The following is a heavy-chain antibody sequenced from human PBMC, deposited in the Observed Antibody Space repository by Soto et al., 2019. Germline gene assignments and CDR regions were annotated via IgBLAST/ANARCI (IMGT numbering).Heavy chain of an antibody. CDR3: AKVGSSSWSPFDY. V-gene: IGHV3-23*01. CDR1: GFTFSSYA. CDR2: ISGSGGST. J-gene: IGHJ4*02. D-gene: IGHD6-13*01. Sequence: EVQLLESGGGLVQPGGSLRLSCAASGFTFSSYAMSWVRQAPGKGLEWVSAISGSGGSTYYADSVKGRFTISRDNSKNTRYLQRNSLRAEGTAVYYCAKVGSSSWSPFDYWGQGTLVTVSS.